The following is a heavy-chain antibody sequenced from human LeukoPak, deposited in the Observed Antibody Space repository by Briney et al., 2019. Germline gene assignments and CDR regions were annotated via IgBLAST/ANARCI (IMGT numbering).Heavy chain of an antibody. J-gene: IGHJ4*02. D-gene: IGHD1-7*01. CDR3: ARAGLYNWNYEGTAYFDY. CDR2: INWNGGST. CDR1: GFTFDDYG. V-gene: IGHV3-20*04. Sequence: GGTLRLSCAASGFTFDDYGMSWVRQAPGKGLEWVSGINWNGGSTGYADSVKGRFTISRDNAKNSLYLQMNSLRAEDTALYYCARAGLYNWNYEGTAYFDYWGQGTLVTVSS.